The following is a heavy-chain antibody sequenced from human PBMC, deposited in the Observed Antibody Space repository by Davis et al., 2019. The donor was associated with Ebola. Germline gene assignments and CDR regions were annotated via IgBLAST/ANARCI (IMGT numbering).Heavy chain of an antibody. D-gene: IGHD1-26*01. J-gene: IGHJ4*02. CDR1: GFTFSDYY. V-gene: IGHV3-11*06. Sequence: GESLKISCAASGFTFSDYYMSWIRQAPGKGLEWVSYISSSSSYTNYADSVKGRFTISRDNAKNSLYLQMNSLRAEDTAVYYCARGLAAVGEWGQGTLVTVSS. CDR3: ARGLAAVGE. CDR2: ISSSSSYT.